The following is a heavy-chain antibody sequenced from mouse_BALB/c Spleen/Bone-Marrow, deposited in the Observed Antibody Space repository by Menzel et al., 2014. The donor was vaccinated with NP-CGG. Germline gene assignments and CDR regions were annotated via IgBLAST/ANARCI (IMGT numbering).Heavy chain of an antibody. J-gene: IGHJ1*01. CDR1: GYTFTDYV. D-gene: IGHD2-4*01. CDR3: ARYYEYDWYFDV. Sequence: QVQLKQSGPELVKPGASVKMSCKASGYTFTDYVISWVKQRTGQGLEWIGEIYPGSGSTYYNEKFKGKATPTADKSSNTAYMQLSSLTSEDSAVYFCARYYEYDWYFDVWGAGTTVTVSS. V-gene: IGHV1-77*01. CDR2: IYPGSGST.